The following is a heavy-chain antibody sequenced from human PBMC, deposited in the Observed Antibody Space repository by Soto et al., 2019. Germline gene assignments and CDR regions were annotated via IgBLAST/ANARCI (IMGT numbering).Heavy chain of an antibody. D-gene: IGHD6-19*01. V-gene: IGHV1-18*01. J-gene: IGHJ4*02. CDR1: GYTFTAYG. Sequence: QVQLVQSGAEVKKPGSSVKVSCSASGYTFTAYGISWVRQAPGQGLEWMGWISPYNGNTNYAQKFQGRLTMTTDTSTRIAYMDLRSLRSDDTAVYYCARDQELGAVALMSSRDYFDYWGQGALVTVSS. CDR2: ISPYNGNT. CDR3: ARDQELGAVALMSSRDYFDY.